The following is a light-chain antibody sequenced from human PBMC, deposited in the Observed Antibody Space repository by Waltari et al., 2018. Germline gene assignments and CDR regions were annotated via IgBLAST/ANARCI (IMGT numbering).Light chain of an antibody. CDR1: QDISNY. Sequence: DIQMTQSPSSLSASVGDRVTITCQASQDISNYLNWYQQKPGKAPKLLIYDASNLETGVPSRFSGSGSGTDSTFTISSLQPEDIATYYCQQYDNLPRTFGQGTKVEIK. CDR2: DAS. J-gene: IGKJ1*01. V-gene: IGKV1-33*01. CDR3: QQYDNLPRT.